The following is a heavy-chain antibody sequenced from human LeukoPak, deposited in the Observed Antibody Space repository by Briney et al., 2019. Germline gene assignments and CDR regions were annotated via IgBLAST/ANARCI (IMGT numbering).Heavy chain of an antibody. V-gene: IGHV4-30-2*01. D-gene: IGHD3-9*01. Sequence: PSETLSLTCAVSGGSISSGGYSWSWIRQPPGKGLEWIGYIYHGGSTYYNPSLKSRVTISVDRSKNQFSLKLSSVTAADTAVYYCARGGWYYDILTGSFGFDPWGQGTLVTVSS. CDR2: IYHGGST. CDR1: GGSISSGGYS. CDR3: ARGGWYYDILTGSFGFDP. J-gene: IGHJ5*02.